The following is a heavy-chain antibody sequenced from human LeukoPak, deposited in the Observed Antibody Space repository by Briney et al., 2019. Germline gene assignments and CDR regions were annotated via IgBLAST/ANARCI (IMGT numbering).Heavy chain of an antibody. J-gene: IGHJ4*02. Sequence: PGGSLRLSCAASGFTFSDYYVSWIRQAPGKGLEWVSYISSSGSTIYYADSVKGRFTISRDNAKNSLYLQMNSLRAEDTAVYYCARVRGSGVPAANFDYWGQGTLVTVSS. V-gene: IGHV3-11*01. CDR1: GFTFSDYY. CDR2: ISSSGSTI. D-gene: IGHD2-2*01. CDR3: ARVRGSGVPAANFDY.